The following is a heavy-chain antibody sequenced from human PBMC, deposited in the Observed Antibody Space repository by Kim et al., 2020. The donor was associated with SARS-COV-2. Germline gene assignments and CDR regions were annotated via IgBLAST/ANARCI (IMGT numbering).Heavy chain of an antibody. V-gene: IGHV3-30*02. CDR3: AKSRLINGLGEDFDS. J-gene: IGHJ4*02. D-gene: IGHD2-8*01. CDR1: GFSFNNYV. CDR2: SWFDGSKE. Sequence: GGSLRLSCAASGFSFNNYVIHWVRQAPGKGLDWVTCSWFDGSKENSGDSEKGRFTISRDNSKNTVYLQMNSLRAEDTAVYYCAKSRLINGLGEDFDSWGQGTLVTVSS.